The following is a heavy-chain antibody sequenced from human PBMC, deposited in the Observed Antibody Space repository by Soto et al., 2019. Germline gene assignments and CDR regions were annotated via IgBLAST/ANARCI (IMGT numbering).Heavy chain of an antibody. CDR1: GFTFRSYS. CDR2: IGSSSETI. D-gene: IGHD6-13*01. Sequence: PGGSLRLSCAASGFTFRSYSMNWVRQAPGKGLEWISYIGSSSETIYYADSVNGRFTISRDNAQKSLFLQMNSLRAEDTATYYCAAASRVLEDHWGQGTLVTVSS. CDR3: AAASRVLEDH. V-gene: IGHV3-48*01. J-gene: IGHJ4*02.